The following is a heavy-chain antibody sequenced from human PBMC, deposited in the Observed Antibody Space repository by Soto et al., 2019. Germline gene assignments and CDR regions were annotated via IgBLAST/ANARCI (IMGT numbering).Heavy chain of an antibody. J-gene: IGHJ6*02. CDR1: GYTFTSYD. D-gene: IGHD3-3*01. CDR2: MNPNSGNT. V-gene: IGHV1-8*01. Sequence: ASVKVSCKASGYTFTSYDINWVRQATGQGLEWMGWMNPNSGNTGYAQTFQGRVTMTRNSSISTAYMELSSLRSEDTAVYYCARARRFLEWLARRGYGMDVWGQGTTVTVSS. CDR3: ARARRFLEWLARRGYGMDV.